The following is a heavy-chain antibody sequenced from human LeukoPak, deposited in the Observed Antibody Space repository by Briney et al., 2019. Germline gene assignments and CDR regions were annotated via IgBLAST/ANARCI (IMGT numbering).Heavy chain of an antibody. CDR1: EFTFSSYW. CDR2: IKQDGSEK. D-gene: IGHD6-13*01. Sequence: GGSLRLSCAASEFTFSSYWMSWVRQARGKGLEWVANIKQDGSEKYYVDSVKGRFTISRDNAKNSLYLQMNSLRAEDTAVYYCASPFPYSSSWYPDYYFDYWGQGTLVTVSS. CDR3: ASPFPYSSSWYPDYYFDY. J-gene: IGHJ4*02. V-gene: IGHV3-7*01.